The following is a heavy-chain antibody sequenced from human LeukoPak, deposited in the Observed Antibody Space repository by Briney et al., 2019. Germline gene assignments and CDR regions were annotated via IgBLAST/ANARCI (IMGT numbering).Heavy chain of an antibody. V-gene: IGHV4-30-4*01. CDR3: ARASGYKNPFDY. CDR1: GDPISSGDYY. Sequence: SQTLSLTCTVSGDPISSGDYYWSWIRQPPGKGLEWIGYIYYSGTTYYNPSLKSRVTISMVTSKNQFSLRLSSVTAADTAVYYCARASGYKNPFDYWGQGTLVTVSS. CDR2: IYYSGTT. J-gene: IGHJ4*02. D-gene: IGHD1-1*01.